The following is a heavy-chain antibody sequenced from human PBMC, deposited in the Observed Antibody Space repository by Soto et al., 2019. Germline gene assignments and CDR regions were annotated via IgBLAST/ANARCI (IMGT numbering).Heavy chain of an antibody. Sequence: QVPLVPSGAQVKKPRSSLKGYCKASEGTFSSYALRWVLQAPRQGLEWMGGIIPIFGTANYAQKFQGRVTITADESTSTAYMELSSLRSEDTAVYYCASEDYGGNSAPFDYWGQGTLVTVSS. J-gene: IGHJ4*02. CDR1: EGTFSSYA. V-gene: IGHV1-69*01. CDR2: IIPIFGTA. D-gene: IGHD4-17*01. CDR3: ASEDYGGNSAPFDY.